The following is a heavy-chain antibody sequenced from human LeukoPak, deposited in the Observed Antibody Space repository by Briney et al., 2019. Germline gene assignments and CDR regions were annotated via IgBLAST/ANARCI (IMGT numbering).Heavy chain of an antibody. J-gene: IGHJ4*02. Sequence: GGSLRLSCEASGFTFSTYSMNWVRQAPGKGLEWVSFISSSSTYIYYADSVKGRFTISRDNAKNSLYLHMDNLRAEDTAVYYCARDDSSSSADYWGQGTLVTVSS. CDR2: ISSSSTYI. CDR3: ARDDSSSSADY. V-gene: IGHV3-21*04. D-gene: IGHD6-6*01. CDR1: GFTFSTYS.